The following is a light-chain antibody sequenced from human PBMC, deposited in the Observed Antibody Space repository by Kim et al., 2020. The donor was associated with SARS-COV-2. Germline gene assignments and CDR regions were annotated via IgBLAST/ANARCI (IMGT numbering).Light chain of an antibody. J-gene: IGKJ4*01. Sequence: DIQLTQSPSFLSASVGDRVIISCRASQGVSGYLAWYQQKPGKPPNLLIYAASTLHSGVPSRFSGSGFGTEFTLTISSLQPEDFATYYCQQLRSFPLTFGGGTKVDIK. CDR3: QQLRSFPLT. CDR1: QGVSGY. V-gene: IGKV1-9*01. CDR2: AAS.